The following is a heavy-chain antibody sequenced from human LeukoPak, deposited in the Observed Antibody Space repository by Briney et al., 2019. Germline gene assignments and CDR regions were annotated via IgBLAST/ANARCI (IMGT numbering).Heavy chain of an antibody. CDR1: GFTFSSYE. D-gene: IGHD3-10*01. CDR2: ISSSGSTI. V-gene: IGHV3-48*03. CDR3: ARDEGFGELFFDY. Sequence: GGSLRLSCAASGFTFSSYEMNWARQAPGKGLEWVSYISSSGSTIYYADSVKGRFTISRDNAKNSLYLQMNSLRAEDTAVYYCARDEGFGELFFDYWGQGTLVTVSS. J-gene: IGHJ4*02.